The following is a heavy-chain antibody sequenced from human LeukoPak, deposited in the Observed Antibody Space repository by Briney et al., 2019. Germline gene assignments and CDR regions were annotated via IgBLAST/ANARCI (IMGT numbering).Heavy chain of an antibody. Sequence: GSLRLSCAASGFTFSSYSMNWVRQPPGKGLEWIGEIYHSGSTKYNPSLKSRVTISVDKSKNQFSLKLSSVTAADTAVYYCARGPAYGDPIGMDVWGQGTTVTVSS. V-gene: IGHV4-4*02. CDR3: ARGPAYGDPIGMDV. CDR2: IYHSGST. J-gene: IGHJ6*02. D-gene: IGHD4-17*01. CDR1: GFTFSSYSM.